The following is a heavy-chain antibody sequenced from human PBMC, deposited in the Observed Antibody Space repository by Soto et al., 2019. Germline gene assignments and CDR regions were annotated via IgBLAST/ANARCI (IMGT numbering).Heavy chain of an antibody. V-gene: IGHV4-30-2*06. Sequence: QVQLQESASGLLKPSQTLSVTCAVSGASMSSGGHSWSWIRQSPGKGLEWIGCIYATGKTYYNPSLRRRVTISVDTSNNLFSLNVTSVTAADTAVYYCARAPPGPSPRWDVWGQGTTVTVSS. CDR2: IYATGKT. CDR3: ARAPPGPSPRWDV. J-gene: IGHJ6*02. D-gene: IGHD3-10*01. CDR1: GASMSSGGHS.